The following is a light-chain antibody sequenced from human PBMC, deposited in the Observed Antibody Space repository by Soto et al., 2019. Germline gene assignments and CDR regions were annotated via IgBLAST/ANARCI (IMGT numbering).Light chain of an antibody. Sequence: VMTQSPATLSVSPGERATLSCWASETVATNLAWYQQKPGQAPRLLISGASSRATDIPDRFSGSGYGTDFTLTISRLEPEDFAVYYCQHYADSPHTFGQGTKLEIK. V-gene: IGKV3-20*01. J-gene: IGKJ2*01. CDR2: GAS. CDR3: QHYADSPHT. CDR1: ETVATN.